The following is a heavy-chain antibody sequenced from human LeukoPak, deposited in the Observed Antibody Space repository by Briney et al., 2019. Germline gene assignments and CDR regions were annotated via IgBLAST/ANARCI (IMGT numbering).Heavy chain of an antibody. CDR2: IWYVGEKK. CDR1: GFGLHSYC. CDR3: ARDSVWFGPAWGFDY. D-gene: IGHD3-10*01. V-gene: IGHV3-33*01. J-gene: IGHJ4*02. Sequence: GSLRLSCVGSGFGLHSYCMHWVRQAPSKGLEWVAAIWYVGEKKYYSDSVKGRFTASRDNSKNTVYLQMNSLRAEDTAVYYCARDSVWFGPAWGFDYWGQGTLVTVSS.